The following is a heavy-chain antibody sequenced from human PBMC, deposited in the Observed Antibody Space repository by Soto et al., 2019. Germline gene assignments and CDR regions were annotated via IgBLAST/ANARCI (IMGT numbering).Heavy chain of an antibody. J-gene: IGHJ5*01. D-gene: IGHD3-16*02. CDR2: ITPFNGNT. CDR1: GYTFTNYD. Sequence: QVQLLQSGPEERKPGASLRVSCKTSGYTFTNYDVTWVRQAPGRGLEWMGRITPFNGNTHYAPHLQGRITLATDTSTTTAYLDLTNLISDDTAMYYCARVVPGAVPWFDSWGQGTLVTVSS. V-gene: IGHV1-18*04. CDR3: ARVVPGAVPWFDS.